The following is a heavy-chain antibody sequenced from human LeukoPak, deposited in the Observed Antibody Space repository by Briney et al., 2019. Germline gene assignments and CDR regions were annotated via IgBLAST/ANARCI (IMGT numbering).Heavy chain of an antibody. Sequence: GASVKVSCKASGGTFSSYAISWVRQAPGQGLEWMGGIIPIFGTANYAQKFQGRVTITADESTSTAYMELSSLRSEDTAVYYCAGAAIYYDSSGPLDYWGQGTLVTLSS. J-gene: IGHJ4*02. CDR1: GGTFSSYA. D-gene: IGHD3-22*01. CDR2: IIPIFGTA. CDR3: AGAAIYYDSSGPLDY. V-gene: IGHV1-69*01.